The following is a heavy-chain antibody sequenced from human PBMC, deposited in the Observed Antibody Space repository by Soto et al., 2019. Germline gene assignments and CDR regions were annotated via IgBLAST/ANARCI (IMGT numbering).Heavy chain of an antibody. J-gene: IGHJ6*03. Sequence: QVQLQQWGAGLLKPSETLSLTCAVYDGSFSGYQWSWIRQPPGKGLEWIGGINDSGNINYNPSLKRRVTIVVDSPKTQSSLRLRSGTAADEAVYYCARGLIMWVGVLSPRGGGDWMDGWGKGTRV. CDR1: DGSFSGYQ. V-gene: IGHV4-34*01. CDR2: INDSGNI. D-gene: IGHD2-21*02. CDR3: ARGLIMWVGVLSPRGGGDWMDG.